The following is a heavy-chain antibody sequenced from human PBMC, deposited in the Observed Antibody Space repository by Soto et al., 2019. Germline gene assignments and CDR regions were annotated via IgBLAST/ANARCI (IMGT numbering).Heavy chain of an antibody. V-gene: IGHV3-30*18. Sequence: GGSLRLSCAASGFNFSSFGMHWVRQAPGKGLEWVALMSYDGSSKYYQDSLKGRFTISRDKSKNTLYLQMSSLRVEDTAVYYCAKDRGWSSADLEYWGQGTLVTVSS. J-gene: IGHJ4*02. CDR2: MSYDGSSK. CDR3: AKDRGWSSADLEY. D-gene: IGHD6-19*01. CDR1: GFNFSSFG.